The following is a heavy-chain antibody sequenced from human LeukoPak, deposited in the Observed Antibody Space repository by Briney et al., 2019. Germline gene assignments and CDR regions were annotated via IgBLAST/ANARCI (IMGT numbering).Heavy chain of an antibody. J-gene: IGHJ5*02. CDR1: GFTFSSYG. V-gene: IGHV3-30*02. CDR3: AKGGYSYGYDWFDP. D-gene: IGHD5-18*01. Sequence: GSLRLSCAASGFTFSSYGMHWVRQAPGKGLEWVAFIRYDGSNKYYADSVKGRFIISRDNSKNTLYLQMNSLRAEDTAVYYCAKGGYSYGYDWFDPWGQGTLVTVSS. CDR2: IRYDGSNK.